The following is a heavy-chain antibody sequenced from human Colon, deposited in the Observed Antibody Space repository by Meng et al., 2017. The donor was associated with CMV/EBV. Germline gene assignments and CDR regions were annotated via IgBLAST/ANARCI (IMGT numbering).Heavy chain of an antibody. J-gene: IGHJ4*02. CDR2: ISSGFTYG. Sequence: LSLTCVASGFNFRTYGMNWVRQAPGKGLEWVSSISSGFTYGHYADSVKGRFTISRDNANNLLYLQMNSLRGEDTGVYYCARDRSRGSSVDFGDWGQGTLVTVSS. CDR3: ARDRSRGSSVDFGD. D-gene: IGHD1-26*01. CDR1: GFNFRTYG. V-gene: IGHV3-21*06.